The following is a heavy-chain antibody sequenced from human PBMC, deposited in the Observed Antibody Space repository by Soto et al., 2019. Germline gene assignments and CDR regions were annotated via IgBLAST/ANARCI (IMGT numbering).Heavy chain of an antibody. CDR1: GFSLYTRGVG. CDR3: ARNTTNTDFDV. CDR2: LYWDNTR. D-gene: IGHD1-1*01. Sequence: QITLKESRPTLVKPTQPLTLTCSFSGFSLYTRGVGVGWVRQPPGKALEWLALLYWDNTRRYSPSLKKSLTSAQGTSENQVVLTMTNMQPEHTVTYCWARNTTNTDFDVWGKGTTVTASS. V-gene: IGHV2-5*02. J-gene: IGHJ6*04.